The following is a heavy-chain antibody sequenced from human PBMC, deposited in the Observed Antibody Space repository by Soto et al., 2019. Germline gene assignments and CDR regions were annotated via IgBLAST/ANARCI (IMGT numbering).Heavy chain of an antibody. CDR3: AKEIAVAVATPPEY. J-gene: IGHJ4*02. CDR2: ISGSGGET. Sequence: EVQLLESGGGLVQPGGSLRLSCTASGFIYSIYAMAWVRQAPGKGLEWVSAISGSGGETYYADSVKGRFTISRDNSKNTVYLQMTNLRAGDTAVYYCAKEIAVAVATPPEYWGQGTLVTVSS. V-gene: IGHV3-23*01. D-gene: IGHD6-19*01. CDR1: GFIYSIYA.